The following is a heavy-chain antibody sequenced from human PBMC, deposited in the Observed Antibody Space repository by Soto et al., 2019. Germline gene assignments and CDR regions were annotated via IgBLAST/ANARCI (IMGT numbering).Heavy chain of an antibody. CDR2: IDWDDGK. J-gene: IGHJ4*02. V-gene: IGHV2-70*01. CDR3: ARTRYGMVAEYYFDY. CDR1: GFSLSTSGMC. Sequence: SGPTLENPTQTLTLTCTFSGFSLSTSGMCVSWIRQPPGKALEWLALIDWDDGKYYSTSLKTRLTISKDTSKNQVVLTMTNMDPVDTATYYCARTRYGMVAEYYFDYWGQGTLVTVSS. D-gene: IGHD1-26*01.